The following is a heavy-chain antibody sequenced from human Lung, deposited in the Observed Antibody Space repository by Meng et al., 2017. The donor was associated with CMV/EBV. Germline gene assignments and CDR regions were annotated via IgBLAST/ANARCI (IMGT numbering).Heavy chain of an antibody. CDR3: ATESPGFSSSFDN. V-gene: IGHV3-21*01. J-gene: IGHJ4*02. CDR1: VITFNTYT. CDR2: ISSRSTYI. Sequence: AKSVGAGAEQFKPEGSLRLTCLPPVITFNTYTMNRVRKPPGKGLEWLATISSRSTYIYYADLGKDQFTISRDNVQNFLYLQMNSLSAENTAVYYCATESPGFSSSFDNWGQGTLVTVSS. D-gene: IGHD6-19*01.